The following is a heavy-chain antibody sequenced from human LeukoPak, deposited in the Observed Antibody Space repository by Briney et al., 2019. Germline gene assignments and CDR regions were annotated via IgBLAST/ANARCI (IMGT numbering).Heavy chain of an antibody. D-gene: IGHD3-10*01. Sequence: GGSLRLSCSASGFTLSDYVMHWVRQAPGKGLEWVASLHYDGIKKYYAASVKGRFTISRDNSKNTLYLEMNSLRAEDTAVYYCAKDIGSYYDYWGQGILVTVSS. J-gene: IGHJ4*02. CDR1: GFTLSDYV. V-gene: IGHV3-30*02. CDR2: LHYDGIKK. CDR3: AKDIGSYYDY.